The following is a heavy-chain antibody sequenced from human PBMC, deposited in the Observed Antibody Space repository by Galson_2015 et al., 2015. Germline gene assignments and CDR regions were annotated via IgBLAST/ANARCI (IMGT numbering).Heavy chain of an antibody. CDR2: FSGSGDST. J-gene: IGHJ1*01. CDR3: AKSVYQVPFAEYYQN. CDR1: GFTFSSYA. Sequence: SLRLSCAASGFTFSSYAMSWVRQAPGKGLEWVSAFSGSGDSTYYAGSVKGRLTISRDNSKNTLYLQMSSLRAEDTAIYYCAKSVYQVPFAEYYQNWGQGTLVTVSS. V-gene: IGHV3-23*01. D-gene: IGHD2-2*01.